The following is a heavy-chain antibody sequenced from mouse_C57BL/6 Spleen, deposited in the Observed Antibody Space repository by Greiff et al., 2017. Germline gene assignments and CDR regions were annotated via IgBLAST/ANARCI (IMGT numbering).Heavy chain of an antibody. CDR3: AREGAGAMDY. CDR2: ISSGGSYT. Sequence: EVQLVESGGDLVKPGGSLKLSCAASGFTFSSYGMSWVRQTPDKRLEWVATISSGGSYTYYPASVKGRFTISSDNAKNTLYLQMSSLKSEDTAMYYCAREGAGAMDYWGQGTSVTVSS. J-gene: IGHJ4*01. CDR1: GFTFSSYG. V-gene: IGHV5-6*01.